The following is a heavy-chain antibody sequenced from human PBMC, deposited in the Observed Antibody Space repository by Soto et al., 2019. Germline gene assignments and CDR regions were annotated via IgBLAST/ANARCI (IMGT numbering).Heavy chain of an antibody. V-gene: IGHV4-39*01. CDR1: GGSISSSSYY. CDR2: IYYSGST. J-gene: IGHJ6*02. CDR3: ARYGGYYYGMDV. Sequence: PSETLSLTCTVSGGSISSSSYYWGWIRQPPGKGLEWIGSIYYSGSTYYNPSLKSRVTISVDTSKNQFSLKLSSVTAADTAVYYCARYGGYYYGMDVWGQGTTVTVSS. D-gene: IGHD3-10*01.